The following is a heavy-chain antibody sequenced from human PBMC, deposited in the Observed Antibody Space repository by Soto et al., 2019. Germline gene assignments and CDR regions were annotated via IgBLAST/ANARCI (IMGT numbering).Heavy chain of an antibody. V-gene: IGHV1-69*01. D-gene: IGHD6-6*01. CDR3: ASEEKQLVPLHTISRKSCCYYGLDL. J-gene: IGHJ6*02. CDR1: GGPFSSYA. Sequence: QVPLVQSGAEVKRPGSSVKVSCKASGGPFSSYAISWVRQAPGQGLEWMGGLIPIFGTANYAQKFQGRVKITADESNSTSYMELSSLLSDGTAVYYCASEEKQLVPLHTISRKSCCYYGLDLWGQGTTVTVSS. CDR2: LIPIFGTA.